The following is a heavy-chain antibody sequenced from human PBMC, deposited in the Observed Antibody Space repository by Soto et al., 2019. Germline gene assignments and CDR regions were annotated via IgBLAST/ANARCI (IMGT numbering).Heavy chain of an antibody. D-gene: IGHD1-1*01. CDR2: INAGNGNT. Sequence: QVQLVQSGAEVKKPGASVKVSCKASGYTFTSYAMHWVRQAPGQRLEWMGWINAGNGNTKYSQKFQGTVTITRDTSSSTSYMELSSLRSYATAVYYCARLGRCLQNEGAFDIWGQGTIVTVSS. CDR1: GYTFTSYA. V-gene: IGHV1-3*01. J-gene: IGHJ3*02. CDR3: ARLGRCLQNEGAFDI.